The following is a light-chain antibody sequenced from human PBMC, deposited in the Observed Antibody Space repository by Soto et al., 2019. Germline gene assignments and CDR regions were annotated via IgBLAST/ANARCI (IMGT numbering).Light chain of an antibody. CDR3: SSYTSSRTLHVV. CDR1: SSDVGGYNY. CDR2: DVS. V-gene: IGLV2-14*01. J-gene: IGLJ2*01. Sequence: QSSLTQPASVSGSPGQSITISCTGTSSDVGGYNYVSWYQQHPGKAPKLMIYDVSNRPSGVSNRFSGSKSGNMASLTISGLQAEDEADYYCSSYTSSRTLHVVFGGGTKLTVL.